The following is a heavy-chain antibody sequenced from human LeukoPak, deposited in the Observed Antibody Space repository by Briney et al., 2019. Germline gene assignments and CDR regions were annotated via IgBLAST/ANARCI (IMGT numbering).Heavy chain of an antibody. CDR3: ARRFGTTTVAYDAFDI. J-gene: IGHJ3*02. V-gene: IGHV4-59*08. CDR1: GGSISSYY. CDR2: IYYSGST. D-gene: IGHD4-23*01. Sequence: SETLSLTCTVSGGSISSYYWSWIRQPPGKGLEWIGYIYYSGSTNYNPSLKSRVTISVDTSKNQFSLRLSSVTAADTAVYYCARRFGTTTVAYDAFDIWGQGTMVTVSS.